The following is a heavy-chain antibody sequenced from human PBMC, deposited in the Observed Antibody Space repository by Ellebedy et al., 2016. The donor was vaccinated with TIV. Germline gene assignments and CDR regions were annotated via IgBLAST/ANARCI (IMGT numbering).Heavy chain of an antibody. V-gene: IGHV6-1*01. CDR2: TYYRSKWYK. D-gene: IGHD1-26*01. CDR3: ARRGAVGAANTFDY. CDR1: GDRVSSNTAT. J-gene: IGHJ4*02. Sequence: MPSETLSLTCAISGDRVSSNTATWNWTSKSTSRGLEWLGRTYYRSKWYKEYPVAVRGRITINTDTLKNQFSLQVHSVTPEDTAVYFCARRGAVGAANTFDYWGQGTLVTVSS.